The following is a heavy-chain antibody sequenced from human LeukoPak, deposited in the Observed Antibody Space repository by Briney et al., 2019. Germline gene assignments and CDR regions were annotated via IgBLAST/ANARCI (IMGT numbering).Heavy chain of an antibody. V-gene: IGHV1-2*06. J-gene: IGHJ6*02. CDR1: GYTFTGYY. Sequence: ASVKVSSKASGYTFTGYYMHWVRQAPGQGLEWMGRINPNSGGTNYAQKFQGRVTMTRDTSISTAYMELSRLRSDDTAVYYCARHHTFPSYYGMDVWGQGTTVTVSS. CDR2: INPNSGGT. D-gene: IGHD1-14*01. CDR3: ARHHTFPSYYGMDV.